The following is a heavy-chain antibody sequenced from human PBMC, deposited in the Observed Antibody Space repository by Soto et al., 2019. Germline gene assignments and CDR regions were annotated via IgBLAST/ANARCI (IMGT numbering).Heavy chain of an antibody. CDR3: ARDDPSFADCGGDCYSGWVDP. D-gene: IGHD2-21*01. V-gene: IGHV1-69*04. J-gene: IGHJ5*02. CDR2: IIPILGIA. CDR1: GGTFSSYT. Sequence: SVKVSCKASGGTFSSYTISWVRQAPGQGLEWMGRIIPILGIANYAQKFQGRVTITADKSTSTAYMELSSLRSEDTAVYYCARDDPSFADCGGDCYSGWVDPWGQGTLVSV.